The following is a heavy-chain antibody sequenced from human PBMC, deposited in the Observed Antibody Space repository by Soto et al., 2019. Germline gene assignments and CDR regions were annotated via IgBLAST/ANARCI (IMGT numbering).Heavy chain of an antibody. J-gene: IGHJ6*02. D-gene: IGHD3-3*01. CDR1: GGSISSGGYY. CDR3: ARDLRIYDFWSGSRPYGMDV. CDR2: IYYSGST. V-gene: IGHV4-31*03. Sequence: SETLSVTCTVSGGSISSGGYYWSWIRQHPGKGLEWIGYIYYSGSTYYNPSLKSRVTISVNTSKNQFSLKLSSVTAADTAVYYCARDLRIYDFWSGSRPYGMDVWGQGTTVTVSS.